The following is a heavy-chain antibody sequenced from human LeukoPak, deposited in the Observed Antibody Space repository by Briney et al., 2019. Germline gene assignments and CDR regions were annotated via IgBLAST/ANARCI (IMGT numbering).Heavy chain of an antibody. V-gene: IGHV3-21*01. CDR3: ARGYCGGDCYGD. J-gene: IGHJ1*01. CDR2: IDSSSSHI. Sequence: PGGSLRLSCAASGFTFTNAWMNWVRQAPGKGLEWVASIDSSSSHIYYADSVKGRFTISRDNTKSSLYLQMNSLRAEDMAVYYCARGYCGGDCYGDWGQGTLVTVSS. CDR1: GFTFTNAW. D-gene: IGHD2-21*02.